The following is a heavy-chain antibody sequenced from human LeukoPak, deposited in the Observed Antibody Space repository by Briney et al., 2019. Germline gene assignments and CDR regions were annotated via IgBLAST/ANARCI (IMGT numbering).Heavy chain of an antibody. CDR1: GFTFDDYA. J-gene: IGHJ3*02. V-gene: IGHV3-9*01. CDR3: AKDIKWELLYGAFDI. Sequence: PGGSLRLSCAASGFTFDDYAMHWVRQAPGKGLEWVSGISWNSGSIGYADSVKGRFTISRDNAKNSLYLQMNSLRAEDTALYYCAKDIKWELLYGAFDIWGQGTMVTVSS. D-gene: IGHD1-26*01. CDR2: ISWNSGSI.